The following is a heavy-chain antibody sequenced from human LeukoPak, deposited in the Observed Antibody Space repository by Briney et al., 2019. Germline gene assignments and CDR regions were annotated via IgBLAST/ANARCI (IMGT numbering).Heavy chain of an antibody. CDR3: ARVADGYYFDY. D-gene: IGHD6-25*01. CDR1: GYTFTDYY. V-gene: IGHV1-2*02. CDR2: INPNSGDT. J-gene: IGHJ4*02. Sequence: ASVKVSCKASGYTFTDYYIHWVRQAPGQGLDWMGWINPNSGDTNYAQKFQGRVTLTSDTSISTAYMELTRLTSDDTAVYHCARVADGYYFDYWGQGTLVTVSS.